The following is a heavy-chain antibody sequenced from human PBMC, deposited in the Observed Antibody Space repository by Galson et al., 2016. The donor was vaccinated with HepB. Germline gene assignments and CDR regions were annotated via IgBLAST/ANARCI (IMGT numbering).Heavy chain of an antibody. V-gene: IGHV1-18*01. CDR2: ISAYNGNT. CDR1: GNTFASHA. D-gene: IGHD3-22*01. Sequence: SVKVSCKASGNTFASHAVSWVRQAPGQGLEWMGWISAYNGNTNYARRLQGRVTMTTDRFTSAAYMELRSLRSDDTAVYYCATVSYYYDSSGSPRDPWYIDLWGRGTLVTVSS. CDR3: ATVSYYYDSSGSPRDPWYIDL. J-gene: IGHJ2*01.